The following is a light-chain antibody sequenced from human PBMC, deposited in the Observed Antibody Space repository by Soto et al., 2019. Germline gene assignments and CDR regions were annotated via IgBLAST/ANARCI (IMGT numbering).Light chain of an antibody. V-gene: IGKV3-15*01. CDR3: QQYNNWPPWT. J-gene: IGKJ1*01. Sequence: EIVMTQSPATLSVSPGERATLSCRASQSVSSNLAWYQQKPGQAPRLLIYGASTRATGIPARFSGSGSGTECTLTISSLQSEDVAVYCCQQYNNWPPWTFGQGTKVDIK. CDR2: GAS. CDR1: QSVSSN.